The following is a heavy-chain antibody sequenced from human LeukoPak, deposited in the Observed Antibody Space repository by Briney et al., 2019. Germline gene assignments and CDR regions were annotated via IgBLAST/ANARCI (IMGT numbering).Heavy chain of an antibody. Sequence: TGGSLRLSCAASGFTFSSYEMNWVRQAPGKGLEWDSYISSSGSTIYYADSVKGRFTISRENAKNSLYLQINSLRGEDTAVYYCAGDLDIAVAGTSDAFDIWGQGTMVTVSS. D-gene: IGHD6-19*01. CDR2: ISSSGSTI. V-gene: IGHV3-48*03. J-gene: IGHJ3*02. CDR1: GFTFSSYE. CDR3: AGDLDIAVAGTSDAFDI.